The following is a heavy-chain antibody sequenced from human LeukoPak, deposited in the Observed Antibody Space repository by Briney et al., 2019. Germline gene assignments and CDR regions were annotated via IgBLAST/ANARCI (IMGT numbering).Heavy chain of an antibody. CDR1: GFTFSSYA. J-gene: IGHJ4*02. Sequence: GGSLRLSCVASGFTFSSYAMSWIRQAPEKGLEWVSVISGGGSGTTDYADSVKGRFTISRDNSKNTLYLQMNSLRIEDTAIYYCVKQNNGLDHWGQGTLVTVSS. V-gene: IGHV3-23*01. CDR2: ISGGGSGTT. CDR3: VKQNNGLDH. D-gene: IGHD1/OR15-1a*01.